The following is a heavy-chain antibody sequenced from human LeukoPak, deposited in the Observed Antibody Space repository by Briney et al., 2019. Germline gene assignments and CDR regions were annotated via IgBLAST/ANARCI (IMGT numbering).Heavy chain of an antibody. CDR3: AREWAGHPGELSLYGGCLDY. J-gene: IGHJ4*02. V-gene: IGHV3-74*01. Sequence: PGGSLRLSCAASGFTFSSYWMQWVRQAPGKGLVWVSRLSPDGSSTTSADSVKGRFTISRDNAKNTLYLQMNSLRAEDTAVYYCAREWAGHPGELSLYGGCLDYWGQGTLVTVSS. D-gene: IGHD3-16*02. CDR1: GFTFSSYW. CDR2: LSPDGSST.